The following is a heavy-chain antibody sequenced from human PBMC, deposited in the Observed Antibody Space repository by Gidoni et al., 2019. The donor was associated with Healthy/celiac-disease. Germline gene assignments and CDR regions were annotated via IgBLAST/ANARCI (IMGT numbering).Heavy chain of an antibody. V-gene: IGHV4-59*01. J-gene: IGHJ6*03. D-gene: IGHD1-26*01. CDR3: ASALASGSYYYYYYMDV. CDR1: VGSTRCYY. Sequence: QVQLQASGPGLVKPSETLSLTCTVSVGSTRCYYWSWIRQPPGKGLEWIGYIYYSGSTNYNPSLKSRVTISVDTAKNQFSLKLSSVTAADTAVYYCASALASGSYYYYYYMDVWGKGTTVTVSS. CDR2: IYYSGST.